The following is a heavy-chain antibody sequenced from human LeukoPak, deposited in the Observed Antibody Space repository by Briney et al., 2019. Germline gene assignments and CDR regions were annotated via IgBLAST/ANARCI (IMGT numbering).Heavy chain of an antibody. CDR2: IWYDGSQK. CDR3: AKDQRILD. D-gene: IGHD2-15*01. J-gene: IGHJ4*02. CDR1: GFTFSTYG. V-gene: IGHV3-33*06. Sequence: GGSLRLSCAATGFTFSTYGMHWVRQAPGKGLEWVAVIWYDGSQKYYADSVKGRFAISRDNSKNTLYLQMNSLRAEDTAVYYCAKDQRILDWGQGTLVTVSS.